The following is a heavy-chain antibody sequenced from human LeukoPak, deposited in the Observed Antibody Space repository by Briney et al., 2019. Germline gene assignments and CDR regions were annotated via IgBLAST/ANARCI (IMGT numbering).Heavy chain of an antibody. CDR1: GFTFSSYA. V-gene: IGHV3-30-3*01. J-gene: IGHJ4*02. CDR2: ISYDGSNK. D-gene: IGHD6-19*01. CDR3: ARDRGWRLFDY. Sequence: GRSLRLSCAASGFTFSSYAMHWVRQALGKGPEWVAVISYDGSNKYYADSVKGRFTISRDNSKNTLYLQMNSLRAEDTAVYYCARDRGWRLFDYWGQGTLVTVSS.